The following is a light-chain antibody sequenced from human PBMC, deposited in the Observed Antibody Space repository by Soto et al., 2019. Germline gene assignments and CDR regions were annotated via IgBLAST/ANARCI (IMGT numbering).Light chain of an antibody. J-gene: IGLJ2*01. CDR1: SSDVGAYNY. V-gene: IGLV2-14*03. Sequence: QSALTQPASVSGSPGQSITISCTATSSDVGAYNYVSWYQQHPGRAPKLMIYDVTNRPSGGSNRFSGSKSGNTASLTISGLQAEDEADYYCSSYTSGSTLVVFGGGTKLTVL. CDR3: SSYTSGSTLVV. CDR2: DVT.